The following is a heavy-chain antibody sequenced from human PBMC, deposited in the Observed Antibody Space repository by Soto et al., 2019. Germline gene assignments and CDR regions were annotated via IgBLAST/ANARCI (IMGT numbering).Heavy chain of an antibody. CDR3: ARGGYSDNSWGKWSHYGLDV. J-gene: IGHJ6*02. V-gene: IGHV1-18*01. D-gene: IGHD3-16*01. Sequence: QVQLAQSANEVKKPGASVRVSCKAAGYTFIRYGIAWVRQAPGQGLEWMGWISPYNDYTVYAQKFQGRVSMTEDRATRTVSRNLTGLISDDTAGYYCARGGYSDNSWGKWSHYGLDVWGQGTSVSVSS. CDR2: ISPYNDYT. CDR1: GYTFIRYG.